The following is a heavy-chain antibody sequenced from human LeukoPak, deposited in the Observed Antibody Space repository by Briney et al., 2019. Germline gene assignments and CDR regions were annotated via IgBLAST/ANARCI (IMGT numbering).Heavy chain of an antibody. D-gene: IGHD3-9*01. V-gene: IGHV4-59*01. CDR3: ARGLTIYDILTAYYTFPYFDY. CDR2: IYYSGST. Sequence: SETLSLTCSVSGGSMSSYYWSWIRQPPGKGLEWIGYIYYSGSTNYNPSLKGRVTISVDTSENQFSLNLSSVTAADTAVYYCARGLTIYDILTAYYTFPYFDYWGQGTLVTVSS. CDR1: GGSMSSYY. J-gene: IGHJ4*02.